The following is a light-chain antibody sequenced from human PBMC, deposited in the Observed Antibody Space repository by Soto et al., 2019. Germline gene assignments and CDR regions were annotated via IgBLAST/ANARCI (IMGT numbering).Light chain of an antibody. CDR3: GTWDSSLSVLV. Sequence: QSVLTQPPSVSAAPGQTVTISCSGSSSNIGNNYVSWYQQLPGTAPKLLIYDNNKRPSGIPDRFSGSKSGTSATLGITGLQTGDEADYYCGTWDSSLSVLVFGRGTQLTVL. J-gene: IGLJ7*01. CDR1: SSNIGNNY. V-gene: IGLV1-51*01. CDR2: DNN.